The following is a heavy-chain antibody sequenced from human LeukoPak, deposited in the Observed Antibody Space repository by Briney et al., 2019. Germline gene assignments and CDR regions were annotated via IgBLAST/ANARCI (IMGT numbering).Heavy chain of an antibody. D-gene: IGHD2-2*02. J-gene: IGHJ4*02. CDR3: ARLNIPMGTFDY. Sequence: ASVKVSCKASGCTSTSYGISWVRQAPGQGLEWMGWINPDSGGTNYAQKFQGRVTMTRDTSISTAYMELSRLTSDDTAVYFCARLNIPMGTFDYWGQGTLVTVSS. CDR1: GCTSTSYG. CDR2: INPDSGGT. V-gene: IGHV1-2*02.